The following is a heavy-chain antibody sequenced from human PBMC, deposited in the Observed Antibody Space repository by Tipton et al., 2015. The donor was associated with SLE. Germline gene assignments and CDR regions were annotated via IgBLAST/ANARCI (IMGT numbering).Heavy chain of an antibody. CDR3: ARGGASSKWLDP. D-gene: IGHD6-6*01. Sequence: TLSLTCSVSGGSLSSYYWSWIRQSPDRGLQWIGNIYATGTTNYNPSLESRVTMSVDTSKNQFSLRLTSVNAADTAIYYCARGGASSKWLDPWGQGTLVTVSS. CDR1: GGSLSSYY. V-gene: IGHV4-59*01. J-gene: IGHJ5*02. CDR2: IYATGTT.